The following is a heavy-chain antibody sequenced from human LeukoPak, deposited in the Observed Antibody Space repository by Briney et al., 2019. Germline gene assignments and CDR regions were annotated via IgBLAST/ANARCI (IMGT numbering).Heavy chain of an antibody. CDR3: ASHDYGDYVPDY. CDR2: IIPIFGTA. CDR1: GGTFSSYA. D-gene: IGHD4-17*01. Sequence: SVKVSCKASGGTFSSYAISWVRQAPGQGLEWMGGIIPIFGTANYAQKFQGRVTITADESTSTAYMELSSLRSEDAAVYYCASHDYGDYVPDYWGQGTLVTVSS. J-gene: IGHJ4*02. V-gene: IGHV1-69*01.